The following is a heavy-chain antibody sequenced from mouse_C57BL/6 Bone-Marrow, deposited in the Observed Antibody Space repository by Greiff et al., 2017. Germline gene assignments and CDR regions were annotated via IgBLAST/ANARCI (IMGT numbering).Heavy chain of an antibody. V-gene: IGHV1-5*01. J-gene: IGHJ2*01. Sequence: EVQLQQSGTVLARPGASVKMSCKTSGYTFTSYWMHWVKQRPGQGLEWIGAIYPGNSDTSYNQKFKGKAKLTAVTSASTAYMELRSLTNEDSAVYYCTRSYGSSYRYFDYWDQGTTLTVSS. D-gene: IGHD1-1*01. CDR3: TRSYGSSYRYFDY. CDR1: GYTFTSYW. CDR2: IYPGNSDT.